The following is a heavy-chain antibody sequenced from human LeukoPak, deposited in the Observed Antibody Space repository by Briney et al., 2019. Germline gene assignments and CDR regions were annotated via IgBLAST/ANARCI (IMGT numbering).Heavy chain of an antibody. Sequence: SVKVSCKASGGTFSSYAISWVRQAPGQGLEWMGGIIPIFGTANYAQKFQGRVTITTDESTSTAYMELSSLRSEDTAVNYCARARERYCSSTSCHARLELVPNWFDPWGQGTLVTVSS. CDR3: ARARERYCSSTSCHARLELVPNWFDP. CDR2: IIPIFGTA. D-gene: IGHD2-2*01. CDR1: GGTFSSYA. V-gene: IGHV1-69*05. J-gene: IGHJ5*02.